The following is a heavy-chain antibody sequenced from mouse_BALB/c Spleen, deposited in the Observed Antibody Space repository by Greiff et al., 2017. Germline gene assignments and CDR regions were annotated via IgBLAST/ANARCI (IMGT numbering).Heavy chain of an antibody. CDR1: GYAFTNYL. CDR2: INPGSGGT. V-gene: IGHV1-54*01. Sequence: QVQLKQSGGELVRPGTSVKVSCKASGYAFTNYLIEWVKQRPGQGLEWIGVINPGSGGTNYNEKFKGKATLTADKSSSTAYMQLSSLTSDDSAVYFCARGGTTALDYWGQGTTLTVSS. J-gene: IGHJ2*01. CDR3: ARGGTTALDY. D-gene: IGHD1-2*01.